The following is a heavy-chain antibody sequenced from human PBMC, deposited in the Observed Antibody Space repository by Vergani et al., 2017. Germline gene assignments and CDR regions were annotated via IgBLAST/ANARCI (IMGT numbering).Heavy chain of an antibody. Sequence: EVQLLESGGDLVQPGGSLRLSCAASGFTFNHYAMNWVRQAPGKGLEWVSGISGSGGSTYYAGSVKGRFTISRDSSKNTLYLQMNSLSAGDTAVYYCAKGYDFWSGLHMDVWGKGTTVTVSS. CDR2: ISGSGGST. V-gene: IGHV3-23*01. D-gene: IGHD3-3*01. J-gene: IGHJ6*03. CDR1: GFTFNHYA. CDR3: AKGYDFWSGLHMDV.